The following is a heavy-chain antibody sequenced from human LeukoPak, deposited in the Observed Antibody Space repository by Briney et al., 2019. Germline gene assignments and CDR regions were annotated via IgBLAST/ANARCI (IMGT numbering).Heavy chain of an antibody. CDR1: GYTFTSYG. Sequence: ASVKVPCKASGYTFTSYGISWVRQAPGQGLEWMGWISAYNGNTNYAQKLQGRVIMTTDTSTSTAYMELRSLRSDDTAVYYCARDKQWLVTPYYFDYWGQGTLVTVSS. V-gene: IGHV1-18*01. D-gene: IGHD6-19*01. J-gene: IGHJ4*02. CDR3: ARDKQWLVTPYYFDY. CDR2: ISAYNGNT.